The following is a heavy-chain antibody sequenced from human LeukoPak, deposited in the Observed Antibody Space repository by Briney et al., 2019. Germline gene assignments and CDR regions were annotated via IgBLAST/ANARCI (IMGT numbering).Heavy chain of an antibody. CDR2: VWSDGGSQ. Sequence: PGGSLRLSCVASGFTFSTYGMHWVRQAPGKGLEWVVVVWSDGGSQYCAGSVKDRFTISRDNSKNTLYLQMNNLRAEDTAVYYCARRRDACSGNSCYSFDFWGQGTLVTVSS. CDR3: ARRRDACSGNSCYSFDF. CDR1: GFTFSTYG. D-gene: IGHD2-15*01. V-gene: IGHV3-33*08. J-gene: IGHJ4*02.